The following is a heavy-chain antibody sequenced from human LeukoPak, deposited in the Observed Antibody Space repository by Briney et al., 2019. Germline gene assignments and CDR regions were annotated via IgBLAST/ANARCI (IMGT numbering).Heavy chain of an antibody. Sequence: SETLSLTCTVSGGSISSFYWSWIRQPPGKGLEWIGNFYNSGSTSYNPSLKSRVSISIDTSKNQFSLRLSSVTAADTAVYYCARGGLKIQEFDYWGQGTLVTVSS. CDR3: ARGGLKIQEFDY. V-gene: IGHV4-59*01. D-gene: IGHD5-18*01. CDR2: FYNSGST. J-gene: IGHJ4*02. CDR1: GGSISSFY.